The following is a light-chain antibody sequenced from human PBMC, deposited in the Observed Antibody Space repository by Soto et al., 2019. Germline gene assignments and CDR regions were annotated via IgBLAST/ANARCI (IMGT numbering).Light chain of an antibody. V-gene: IGKV1-39*01. CDR3: QQSYSSPET. Sequence: DIQMTQSPSSLSASVGDRVTITCRASQSIDNYLNWYQQKPGKAPNLLIYAASTLLSGVPSRFSGRGSGTHLTLTISSLQPEDFATYYCQQSYSSPETFGQGTNVEIK. J-gene: IGKJ1*01. CDR2: AAS. CDR1: QSIDNY.